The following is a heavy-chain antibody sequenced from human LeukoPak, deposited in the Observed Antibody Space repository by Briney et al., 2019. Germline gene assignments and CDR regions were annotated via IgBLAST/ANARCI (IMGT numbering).Heavy chain of an antibody. V-gene: IGHV4-59*10. CDR1: GGSFSGYY. CDR2: IYTSGST. Sequence: SETLSLTCAVYGGSFSGYYWSWIRQPAGKGLEWIGRIYTSGSTNYNPSLKSRVTISLDTSKNQFSLKLSSVTAADTAVYYCARGPYSTSPFHFDYWGQGTLVTVSS. D-gene: IGHD6-6*01. CDR3: ARGPYSTSPFHFDY. J-gene: IGHJ4*02.